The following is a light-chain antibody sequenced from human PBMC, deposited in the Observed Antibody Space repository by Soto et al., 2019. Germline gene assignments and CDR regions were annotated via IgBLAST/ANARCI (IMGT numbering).Light chain of an antibody. V-gene: IGLV2-14*01. CDR3: CSYADGSIYV. CDR2: EVV. CDR1: SRDIGAYNY. Sequence: QSVLTQPASVSGSPGQSITISCTGTSRDIGAYNYVSWYLQHPGKAPKLMIYEVVNRPSGISNRFSGSKSGNTASLTISGLQAEDEADYYCCSYADGSIYVFGTGTKDT. J-gene: IGLJ1*01.